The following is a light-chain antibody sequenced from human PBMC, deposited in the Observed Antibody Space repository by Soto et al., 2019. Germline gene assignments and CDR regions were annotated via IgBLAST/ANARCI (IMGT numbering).Light chain of an antibody. J-gene: IGKJ1*01. Sequence: DIQMTQSPSTLSASVGDRVTITCRASQSIGDSLARYQQKPGKAPYLLISDVSSLERGVPSRFSGSGSGTEFTLTISSMQPDDFATFYCQQYNGYSRTFGQGTKVDI. V-gene: IGKV1-5*01. CDR1: QSIGDS. CDR2: DVS. CDR3: QQYNGYSRT.